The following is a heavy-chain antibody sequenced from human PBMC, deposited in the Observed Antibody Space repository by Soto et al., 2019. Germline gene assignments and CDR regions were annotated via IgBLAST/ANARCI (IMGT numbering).Heavy chain of an antibody. CDR2: FYYTGIT. D-gene: IGHD6-19*01. Sequence: SETLSLTCTVSGGSISNYYWSWIRQPPGKGLEWIGYFYYTGITNYNPSLKSRISMSVDTSKNQFSLKLSSVTAADTAVYYCARLDSSGWYDYWGQGTLVTVSS. J-gene: IGHJ4*02. CDR1: GGSISNYY. CDR3: ARLDSSGWYDY. V-gene: IGHV4-59*12.